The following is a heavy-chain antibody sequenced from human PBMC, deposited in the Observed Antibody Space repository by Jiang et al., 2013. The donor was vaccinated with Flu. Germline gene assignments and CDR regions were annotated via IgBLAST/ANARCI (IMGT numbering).Heavy chain of an antibody. D-gene: IGHD6-13*01. V-gene: IGHV1-18*01. J-gene: IGHJ4*02. CDR3: ASSGGSSWYDPFDY. Sequence: PGQGLEWMGWISAYSGNTNYAQKLQGRVTMTTDTSTSTAYMELRSLRSDDTAVYYCASSGGSSWYDPFDYWGQGTLVTVSS. CDR2: ISAYSGNT.